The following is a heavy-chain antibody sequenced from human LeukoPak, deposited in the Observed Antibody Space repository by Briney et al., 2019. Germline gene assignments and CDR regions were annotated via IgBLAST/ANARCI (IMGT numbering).Heavy chain of an antibody. J-gene: IGHJ6*03. CDR3: VRDPRIAARPGYYYYMDV. D-gene: IGHD6-6*01. CDR1: GGTFSSYA. CDR2: IIPIFGTA. V-gene: IGHV1-69*05. Sequence: ASVKVSCKASGGTFSSYAISWVRQAPGQGLEWMGRIIPIFGTANYAQKFQGRVTITTDESTSTAYMELSSLISEDTAVYYCVRDPRIAARPGYYYYMDVWGKGTTVTVSS.